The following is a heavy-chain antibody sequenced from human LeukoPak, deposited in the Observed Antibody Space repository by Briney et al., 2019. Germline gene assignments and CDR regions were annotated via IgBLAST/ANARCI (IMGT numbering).Heavy chain of an antibody. CDR2: INPNSGGT. V-gene: IGHV1-2*02. Sequence: ASVKVSCKASGYTFTGYYTHWVRQAPGQGLEWMGWINPNSGGTNYAQKFQGRVTMTRDTSISTAYMELSRLRSDDTAVYYCARDQGLTSHYASTHGDYWGQGTLVTVSS. D-gene: IGHD2-2*01. J-gene: IGHJ4*02. CDR1: GYTFTGYY. CDR3: ARDQGLTSHYASTHGDY.